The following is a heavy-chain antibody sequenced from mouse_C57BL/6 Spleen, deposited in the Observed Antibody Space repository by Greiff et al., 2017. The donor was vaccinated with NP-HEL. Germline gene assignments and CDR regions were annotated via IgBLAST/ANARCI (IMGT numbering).Heavy chain of an antibody. Sequence: EVQVVESGGGLVKPGGSLKLSCAASGFTFSSYAMSWVRQTPEKRLEWVATISDGGSYTYYPDNVKGRFTISRDNAKNNLYLQMSHLKSEDTAMYYCARDPLSTVVAFYAMDYWGQGTSVTVSS. CDR1: GFTFSSYA. J-gene: IGHJ4*01. CDR2: ISDGGSYT. V-gene: IGHV5-4*01. D-gene: IGHD1-1*01. CDR3: ARDPLSTVVAFYAMDY.